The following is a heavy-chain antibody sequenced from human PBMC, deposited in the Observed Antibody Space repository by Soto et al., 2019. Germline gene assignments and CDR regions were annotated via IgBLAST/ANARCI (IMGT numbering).Heavy chain of an antibody. CDR1: GCSISIYY. J-gene: IGHJ3*02. D-gene: IGHD3-16*01. V-gene: IGHV4-59*01. CDR2: IYYSGST. CDR3: ARVWVYGDAFDI. Sequence: TLSLTCTVSGCSISIYYWSWIRQPPGKGLEWIGYIYYSGSTNYNPSLKSRVTISVDTSKNQFSLKLSSVTAADTAVYYCARVWVYGDAFDIWGQGTMVTVSS.